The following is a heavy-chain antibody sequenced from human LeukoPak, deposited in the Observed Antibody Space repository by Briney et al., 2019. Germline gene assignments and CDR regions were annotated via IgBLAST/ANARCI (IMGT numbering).Heavy chain of an antibody. CDR3: ARNFPGRTEDV. CDR1: GGSLSTENYY. V-gene: IGHV4-30-4*01. Sequence: SETLSLTCTVSGGSLSTENYYWSWIRHPPGTVLEWSAYIFHTGSAYYNPSLRSRVTISVDASKNQFSLKIYSVTAADTAVYYCARNFPGRTEDVWGKGATVSVSS. J-gene: IGHJ6*04. CDR2: IFHTGSA.